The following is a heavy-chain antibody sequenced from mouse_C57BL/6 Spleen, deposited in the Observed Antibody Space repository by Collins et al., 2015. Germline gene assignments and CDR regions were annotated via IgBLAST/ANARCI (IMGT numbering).Heavy chain of an antibody. CDR1: GYTFTNYG. D-gene: IGHD1-1*01. Sequence: QIQLVQSGPELKKPGETVKIFCKASGYTFTNYGMNWVKQAPGKGLKWMGWINTNTGEPTYAEEFKGRFAFSLETSASTAYLQINNLKNEDTATYFCARFTTVVAPFDYWGQGTTLTVSS. CDR2: INTNTGEP. V-gene: IGHV9-3*02. J-gene: IGHJ2*01. CDR3: ARFTTVVAPFDY.